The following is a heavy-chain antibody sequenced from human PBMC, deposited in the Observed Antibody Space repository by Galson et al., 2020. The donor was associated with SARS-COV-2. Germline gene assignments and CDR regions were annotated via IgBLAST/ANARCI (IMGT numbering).Heavy chain of an antibody. CDR1: GYTFTSYG. Sequence: ASVKVSCKASGYTFTSYGISWVRQAPGQGLEWMGWISAYNGNTNYAQKLQGRVTMTTDTSTSTAYMELRSLRSDDTAVYYCARDSIGYCSGGSCNYYYYGMDVWGQGTTVTVSS. D-gene: IGHD2-15*01. J-gene: IGHJ6*02. CDR2: ISAYNGNT. V-gene: IGHV1-18*01. CDR3: ARDSIGYCSGGSCNYYYYGMDV.